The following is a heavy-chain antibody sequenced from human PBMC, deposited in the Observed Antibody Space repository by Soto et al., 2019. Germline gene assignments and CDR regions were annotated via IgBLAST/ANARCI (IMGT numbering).Heavy chain of an antibody. CDR2: INAGNGNT. Sequence: ASVKVSCKASGYTFTSYAMHWVRQAPGQRLEWTGWINAGNGNTKYSQKFQGRVTITRDTSASTAYMELSSLRSDDTAAYYCARNGDSSGYYLAFDIWGQGTMVTVSS. CDR1: GYTFTSYA. J-gene: IGHJ3*02. D-gene: IGHD3-22*01. V-gene: IGHV1-3*01. CDR3: ARNGDSSGYYLAFDI.